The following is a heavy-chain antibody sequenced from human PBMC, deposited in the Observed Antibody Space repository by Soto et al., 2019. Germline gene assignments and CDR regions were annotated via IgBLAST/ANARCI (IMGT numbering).Heavy chain of an antibody. CDR2: IGPETGAT. V-gene: IGHV1-2*02. Sequence: QVQLVQSGAEVKKPGASVKVSCKASGYTFTGHYIHWVRQAPEQGPEWMGEIGPETGATRYAQKFRGRVTMTRDMSITTVYMELNNLSPDDPAVYYCGRGRSGQIVVFYWGQGTPVTVSS. CDR3: GRGRSGQIVVFY. D-gene: IGHD5-12*01. CDR1: GYTFTGHY. J-gene: IGHJ4*02.